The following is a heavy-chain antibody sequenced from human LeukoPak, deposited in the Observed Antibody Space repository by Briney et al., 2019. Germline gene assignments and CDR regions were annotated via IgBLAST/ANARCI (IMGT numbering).Heavy chain of an antibody. D-gene: IGHD2-15*01. J-gene: IGHJ4*02. CDR3: ARAPYCIGGSCRFDY. CDR2: IKQDGSEK. V-gene: IGHV3-7*03. CDR1: GFTCSSYW. Sequence: GGSLRLSCAVSGFTCSSYWMSWVRQAPGKGLEWVANIKQDGSEKYYVDSVKGRFTISRDNAKNSLYLQMNSLRAEDTAVYYCARAPYCIGGSCRFDYWGQGTLVTVSS.